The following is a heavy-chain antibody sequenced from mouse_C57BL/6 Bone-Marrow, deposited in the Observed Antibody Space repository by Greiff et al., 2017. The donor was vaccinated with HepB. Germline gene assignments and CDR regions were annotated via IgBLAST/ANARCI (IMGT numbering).Heavy chain of an antibody. CDR3: ARHQGYGSRWFAY. D-gene: IGHD1-1*01. V-gene: IGHV5-6*01. CDR2: ISSGGSYT. J-gene: IGHJ3*01. CDR1: GFTFSSYG. Sequence: EVMLVESGGDLVKPGGSLKLSCAASGFTFSSYGMSWVRQTPDKRLEWVATISSGGSYTYYPDSVKGRFTISRDNAKNTLYLQMSSLKSEDTAMYYCARHQGYGSRWFAYWGQGTLVTVSA.